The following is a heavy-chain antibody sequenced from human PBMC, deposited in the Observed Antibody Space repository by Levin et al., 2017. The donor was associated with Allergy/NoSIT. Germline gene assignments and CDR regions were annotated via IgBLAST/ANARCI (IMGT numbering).Heavy chain of an antibody. V-gene: IGHV3-23*01. D-gene: IGHD1-26*01. Sequence: GGSLRLSCAASGFTFSSYAMSLVRQAPGKGLEWVSTINVSGSRRYYADSVKGRFTISRDNSKNTLYLQMNSLRAEDTALYYCAKETGTGSPTQPDYWGQGTLVTVSS. J-gene: IGHJ4*02. CDR3: AKETGTGSPTQPDY. CDR2: INVSGSRR. CDR1: GFTFSSYA.